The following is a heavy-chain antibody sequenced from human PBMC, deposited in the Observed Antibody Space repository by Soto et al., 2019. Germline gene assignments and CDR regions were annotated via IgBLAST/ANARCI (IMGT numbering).Heavy chain of an antibody. D-gene: IGHD1-1*01. CDR1: GGSFSGYY. J-gene: IGHJ6*02. V-gene: IGHV4-34*01. Sequence: SENLSLTCAVYGGSFSGYYWSWIRQPPGKGLEWIGEINHSGSTNYNPSLKSRVTISVDTSKNQFSLKLSSVTAADTAVYYCARGLERLYYYYYGMDVWGQGTTVTVSS. CDR2: INHSGST. CDR3: ARGLERLYYYYYGMDV.